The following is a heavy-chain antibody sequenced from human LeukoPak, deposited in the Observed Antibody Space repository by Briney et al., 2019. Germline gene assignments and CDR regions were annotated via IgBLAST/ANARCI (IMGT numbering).Heavy chain of an antibody. CDR1: GGSISSYY. D-gene: IGHD3-3*01. Sequence: SETLSLTCTVSGGSISSYYWSWIRQPAGKGLEWIGRIYTSGSTNYNPSLKSRVTMSVDTSKNQFSLKLSSVTAADTAVYYCARGGKNCDFWSGYYFDDAFDIWGQGTMVTVSS. V-gene: IGHV4-4*07. CDR3: ARGGKNCDFWSGYYFDDAFDI. CDR2: IYTSGST. J-gene: IGHJ3*02.